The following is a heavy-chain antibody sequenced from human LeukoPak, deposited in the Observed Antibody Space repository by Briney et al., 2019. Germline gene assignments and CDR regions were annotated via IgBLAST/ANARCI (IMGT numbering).Heavy chain of an antibody. CDR1: GFTFSSYW. CDR2: IKQDGSEK. J-gene: IGHJ4*02. D-gene: IGHD1-26*01. CDR3: ARESGAKDYRYLDY. V-gene: IGHV3-7*01. Sequence: GGSLRLSCAASGFTFSSYWMSWVRQAPGKGLEWVANIKQDGSEKYYVDSVKGRFTISRDNAKNSLYLQMNSLRAEDTAVYCCARESGAKDYRYLDYWGQGTLVTVSS.